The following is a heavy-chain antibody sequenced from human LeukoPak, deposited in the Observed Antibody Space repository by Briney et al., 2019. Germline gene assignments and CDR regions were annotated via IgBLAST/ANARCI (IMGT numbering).Heavy chain of an antibody. Sequence: GASVKASCKASGYTLSEYGISWVRQAPGQGLEWVGWITTYNGEKIYSQKFQGRVTMTTDTSSGTYYMELRNLRSDDTAIYYCARDCSNGVCYPRDYWGQGTLVIVSS. CDR3: ARDCSNGVCYPRDY. CDR2: ITTYNGEK. CDR1: GYTLSEYG. D-gene: IGHD2-8*01. V-gene: IGHV1-18*01. J-gene: IGHJ4*02.